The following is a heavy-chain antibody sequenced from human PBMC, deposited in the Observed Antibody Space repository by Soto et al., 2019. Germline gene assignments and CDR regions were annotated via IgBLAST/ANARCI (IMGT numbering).Heavy chain of an antibody. J-gene: IGHJ5*02. Sequence: QVQLQESGPGLVKPSQTLSLTCTVSGGSISSGGYYWSWIRQHPGKGLEWIGYIYYSGSTYYNPSLKSRVTISVDTSKNQFSLKLSSVTAADTAVYYCAREIRVVVAALAADNHHWFDPWGQGTLVTVSS. CDR3: AREIRVVVAALAADNHHWFDP. D-gene: IGHD2-15*01. CDR1: GGSISSGGYY. V-gene: IGHV4-31*03. CDR2: IYYSGST.